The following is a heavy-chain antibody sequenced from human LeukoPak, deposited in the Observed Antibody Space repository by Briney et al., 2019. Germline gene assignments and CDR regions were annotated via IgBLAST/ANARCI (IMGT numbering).Heavy chain of an antibody. Sequence: SETLSLTCTVSGGSISSYYWSWIRQPPGKGLEWIGYIYYSGSTDYNPSLKSRVTISVDTSKNQFSLKLSSVTAADTAVYYCARHMGLGYSYGYPYFDYWGQGTLVTVSS. CDR3: ARHMGLGYSYGYPYFDY. CDR2: IYYSGST. V-gene: IGHV4-59*08. CDR1: GGSISSYY. D-gene: IGHD5-18*01. J-gene: IGHJ4*02.